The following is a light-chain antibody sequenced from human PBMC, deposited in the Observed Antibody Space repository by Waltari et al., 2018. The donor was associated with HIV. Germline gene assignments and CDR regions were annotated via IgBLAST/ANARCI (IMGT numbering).Light chain of an antibody. Sequence: QSALTQPRSVSGSPGQSVTISCTGSSSDVGGYNYVSWYQQHPTKAPKLIIYDVIERPSGVPDRFSGSKSGNRASLTISGLQADDEADYYCYSYAGSLLFGGGTKLTVL. J-gene: IGLJ2*01. CDR1: SSDVGGYNY. CDR2: DVI. V-gene: IGLV2-11*01. CDR3: YSYAGSLL.